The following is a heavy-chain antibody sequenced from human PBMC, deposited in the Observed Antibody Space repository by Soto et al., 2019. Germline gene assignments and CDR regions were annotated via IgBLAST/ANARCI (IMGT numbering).Heavy chain of an antibody. CDR2: ISGSGGST. CDR1: GFTFSSYA. V-gene: IGHV3-23*01. Sequence: EVQLLESGGGLGQPGGSLRLSCAASGFTFSSYAMSWVRQAPGKGLEWVSAISGSGGSTYYADSVKGRFTISRDTSKNTLYLQMNSLRAADTAVYYCAKDTMNYYSIDVWGKGTPVTVSS. J-gene: IGHJ6*04. CDR3: AKDTMNYYSIDV.